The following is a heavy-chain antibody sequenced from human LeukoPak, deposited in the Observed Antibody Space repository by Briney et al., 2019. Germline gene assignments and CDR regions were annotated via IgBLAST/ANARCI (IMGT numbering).Heavy chain of an antibody. Sequence: GGSLRLSCAASGFTFSSYGMHWVRQAPGKGLEWVAVISYDGSNKYYADSVKGRFTISRDNSKNTLYLQMNSLRAEDTAVYYCARDLETSLRRLDPGYWGQGTLVTVSS. CDR3: ARDLETSLRRLDPGY. D-gene: IGHD4-17*01. V-gene: IGHV3-30*03. CDR1: GFTFSSYG. J-gene: IGHJ4*02. CDR2: ISYDGSNK.